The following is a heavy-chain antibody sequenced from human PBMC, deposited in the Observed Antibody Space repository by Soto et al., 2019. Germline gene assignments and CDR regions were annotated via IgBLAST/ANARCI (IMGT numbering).Heavy chain of an antibody. CDR2: ITHSGST. V-gene: IGHV4-34*01. CDR3: ARGRQDIIVVPAPSWFDP. J-gene: IGHJ5*02. Sequence: WTWIRQPPGKGLEWIAEITHSGSTNYNPSLKSRLTISVDTSKNQFSLRMTSVTAADTALYYCARGRQDIIVVPAPSWFDPWGQGTLVTVSS. D-gene: IGHD2-2*01.